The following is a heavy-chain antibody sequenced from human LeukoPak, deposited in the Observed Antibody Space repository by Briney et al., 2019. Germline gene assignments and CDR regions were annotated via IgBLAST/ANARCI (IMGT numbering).Heavy chain of an antibody. CDR3: ARDPNPDAFDI. V-gene: IGHV1-46*01. CDR2: INPSGGST. CDR1: GYTFTSYY. J-gene: IGHJ3*02. Sequence: ASVQVSCKASGYTFTSYYMHWVRQPPGQGLEWMGIINPSGGSTSYAQKFQGRVTMTRDTSTSTVYMELSSLRSEDTAVYYCARDPNPDAFDIWGQGTMVTVSS.